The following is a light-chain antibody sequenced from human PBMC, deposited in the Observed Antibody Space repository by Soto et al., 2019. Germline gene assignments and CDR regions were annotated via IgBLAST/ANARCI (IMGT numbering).Light chain of an antibody. CDR2: EVS. CDR3: SSFTSNRIYV. J-gene: IGLJ1*01. CDR1: SSDVGGYNY. Sequence: QSVLTQPPSASGSPGQSVTISCTGTSSDVGGYNYVSCFQQHPGKAPKLMIYEVSKRPSGVPDRFSGSKSGNTASLTISGLQPEDEADYYCSSFTSNRIYVFGPGTKVTVL. V-gene: IGLV2-8*01.